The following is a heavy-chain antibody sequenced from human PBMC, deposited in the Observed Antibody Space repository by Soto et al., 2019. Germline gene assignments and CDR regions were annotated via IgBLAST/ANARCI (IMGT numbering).Heavy chain of an antibody. V-gene: IGHV4-34*01. CDR2: INHSGST. CDR3: ARGEYRSGWYPGYFDY. J-gene: IGHJ4*02. Sequence: SETLSLTCAVYGGSFSGYYWSWIRQPPGKGLEWIGEINHSGSTNYNPSLKSRVTISVDTSKNQFSLKLSSVTAADTAVYYCARGEYRSGWYPGYFDYWGQGTLVTVSS. D-gene: IGHD6-19*01. CDR1: GGSFSGYY.